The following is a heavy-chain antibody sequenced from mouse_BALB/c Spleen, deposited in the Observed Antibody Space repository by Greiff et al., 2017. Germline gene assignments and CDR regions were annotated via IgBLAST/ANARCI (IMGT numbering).Heavy chain of an antibody. D-gene: IGHD2-1*01. CDR2: ISTYYGDA. CDR1: GYTFTDYA. Sequence: QVQLQQSGAELVRPGVSVKISCKGSGYTFTDYAMHWVKQSHAKSLEWIGVISTYYGDASYNQKFKGKATMTVDKSSSTAYLQLSSLTSEDTAVYYCASRGLYYGLFAYWGQGTLVTVSA. J-gene: IGHJ3*01. V-gene: IGHV1-67*01. CDR3: ASRGLYYGLFAY.